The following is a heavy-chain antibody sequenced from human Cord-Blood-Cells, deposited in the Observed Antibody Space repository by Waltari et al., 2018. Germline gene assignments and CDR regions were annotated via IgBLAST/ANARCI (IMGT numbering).Heavy chain of an antibody. V-gene: IGHV4-39*01. CDR2: IYYSGST. CDR3: ASPTPNYDFWSGYDAFDI. D-gene: IGHD3-3*01. Sequence: QLQLQESGPGLVKPSETLSLTCTVPGGSISSSSYSWGWIRQPPGKGLVWIGSIYYSGSTYYNPSLKSRVTISVDTSKNQFSLKLSSVTAADTAVYYCASPTPNYDFWSGYDAFDIWGQGTMVTVSS. CDR1: GGSISSSSYS. J-gene: IGHJ3*02.